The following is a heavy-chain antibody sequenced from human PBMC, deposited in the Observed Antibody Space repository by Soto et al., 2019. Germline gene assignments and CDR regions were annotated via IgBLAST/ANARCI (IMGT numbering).Heavy chain of an antibody. D-gene: IGHD2-15*01. Sequence: QVQLQESCPGLVKPSQTLSLTCTVSGGSISSGGYYWSWIRQHPGKGLEWIGYIYYSGSTYYNPSLNSRFTISVDTSTNQFSLKLSSVTAADTAVYYCATYCSGCSCYLDYWGQGTLVTVSS. J-gene: IGHJ4*02. CDR2: IYYSGST. CDR3: ATYCSGCSCYLDY. CDR1: GGSISSGGYY. V-gene: IGHV4-31*03.